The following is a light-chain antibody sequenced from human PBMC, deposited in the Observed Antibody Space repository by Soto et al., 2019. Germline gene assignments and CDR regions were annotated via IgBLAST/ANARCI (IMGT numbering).Light chain of an antibody. V-gene: IGKV1-39*01. CDR1: QNINRY. CDR2: SAS. J-gene: IGKJ1*01. CDR3: KQIFSGPPWT. Sequence: DIQLTQSPSSLSAAVGDRVTITCRASQNINRYLNWYQQKPGTAPKLLIFSASSLQTGVPSRFSGSVFGTHFTPTTSSLKPEDFEIYYGKQIFSGPPWTFGQGTKVKIK.